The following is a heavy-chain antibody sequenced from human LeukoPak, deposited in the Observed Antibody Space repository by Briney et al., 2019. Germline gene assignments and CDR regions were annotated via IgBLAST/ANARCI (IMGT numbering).Heavy chain of an antibody. V-gene: IGHV4-34*01. CDR2: INHSGST. CDR3: ARPGSTRPDDAFDI. Sequence: SETLSLTCAVYGGSFSGYYWSWIRQPPGKGLEWIGEINHSGSTNYNPSLKSRVTISVDTSKNQFSLKLSSVTAADTAVYYCARPGSTRPDDAFDIWGQGTMVTVSS. CDR1: GGSFSGYY. J-gene: IGHJ3*02.